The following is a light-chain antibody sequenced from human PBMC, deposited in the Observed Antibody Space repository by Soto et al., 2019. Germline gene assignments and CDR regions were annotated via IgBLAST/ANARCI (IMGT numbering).Light chain of an antibody. V-gene: IGKV1-6*01. J-gene: IGKJ4*01. CDR1: QGIRND. CDR2: AAS. Sequence: AIQMTQSPSALSASVGDRVSITCRTSQGIRNDLGWYQQKPGKAPKLLIYAASSLQSGVPSRFSGSGSGTDFTLTISSLQPEDFATYFCQHGYSTPLTFGGGTKVDIK. CDR3: QHGYSTPLT.